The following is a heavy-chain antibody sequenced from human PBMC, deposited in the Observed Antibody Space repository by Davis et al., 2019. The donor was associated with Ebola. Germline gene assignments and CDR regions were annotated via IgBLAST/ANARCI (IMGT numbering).Heavy chain of an antibody. CDR2: IYSGGST. CDR3: ARVGSGSSWGSLDY. D-gene: IGHD6-13*01. CDR1: GFTVSSNY. V-gene: IGHV3-53*01. Sequence: PGGSLRLSCAASGFTVSSNYMSWVRQAPGKGLEWVSVIYSGGSTYYADSVKGRFTISRDNSKNTLYLQMNSLRAEDTAVYYCARVGSGSSWGSLDYWGQGTLVTVSS. J-gene: IGHJ4*02.